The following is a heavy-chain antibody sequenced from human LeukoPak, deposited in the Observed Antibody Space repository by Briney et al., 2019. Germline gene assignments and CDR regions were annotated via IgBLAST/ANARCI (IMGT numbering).Heavy chain of an antibody. J-gene: IGHJ4*02. CDR2: ISYDGSNK. CDR3: ASEGRDGYNFDY. Sequence: PGGSLRLSCAASGFTFSSYAMHWVRQAPGKGLEWVAVISYDGSNKYYADSVKGRFTISRDNSKNTLYLQMNSLRAEDTAVYYCASEGRDGYNFDYWGQGTLVTVSS. CDR1: GFTFSSYA. D-gene: IGHD5-24*01. V-gene: IGHV3-30-3*01.